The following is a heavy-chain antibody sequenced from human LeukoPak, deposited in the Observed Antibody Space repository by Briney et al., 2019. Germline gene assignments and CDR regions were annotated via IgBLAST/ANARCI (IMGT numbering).Heavy chain of an antibody. Sequence: SVKVSCTASGGTFSSYAISWVRQAPGQGLEWMGGIIPIFGTANYAQKFQGRVTITADESTSTAYMELSSLRSEDTAVYYCARGIAAADDYYYYGMDVWGQGTTVTVSS. J-gene: IGHJ6*02. V-gene: IGHV1-69*13. CDR3: ARGIAAADDYYYYGMDV. CDR1: GGTFSSYA. CDR2: IIPIFGTA. D-gene: IGHD6-13*01.